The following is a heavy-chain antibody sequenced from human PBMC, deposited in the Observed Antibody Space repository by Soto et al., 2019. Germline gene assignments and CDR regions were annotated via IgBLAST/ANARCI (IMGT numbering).Heavy chain of an antibody. CDR2: IYYSGST. CDR3: ARRASYRFNWFDP. D-gene: IGHD1-26*01. J-gene: IGHJ5*02. V-gene: IGHV4-59*08. Sequence: SETLSLTCTVSGGSISSYYWSWIRQPPGKGLEWIGYIYYSGSTNYNPSLKSRVTISVDTSKNQFSLKLSSVTAADTAVYYCARRASYRFNWFDPWGQGTLVTVSS. CDR1: GGSISSYY.